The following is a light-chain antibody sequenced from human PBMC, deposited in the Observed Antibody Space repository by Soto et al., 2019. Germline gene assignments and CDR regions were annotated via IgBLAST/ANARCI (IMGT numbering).Light chain of an antibody. CDR1: QSVTANY. V-gene: IGKV3-20*01. CDR3: QQYGTSPT. CDR2: GAS. Sequence: EIVLTQSPGTLSLSPGERATLSCRARQSVTANYLAWFQQKPGQAPRLLIYGASSRATGIPDRFSGSGSGTDFTLTISRLEPEDFAMYYCQQYGTSPTFGQGTKVEIK. J-gene: IGKJ1*01.